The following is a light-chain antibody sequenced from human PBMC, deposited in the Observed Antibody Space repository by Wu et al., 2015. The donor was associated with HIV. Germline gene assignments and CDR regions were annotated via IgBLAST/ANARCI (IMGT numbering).Light chain of an antibody. CDR1: ESVGYDY. CDR3: QQYSNSLT. V-gene: IGKV3-20*01. J-gene: IGKJ4*01. Sequence: IVLTQSPGTLSLSPGERATLFCRASESVGYDYLAWHQQKPGQAPRVLIYGASSRATGTPDRFSGSGSGTDFTLSVSRLEPEDSAVYYCQQYSNSLTFGGGTKVKIK. CDR2: GAS.